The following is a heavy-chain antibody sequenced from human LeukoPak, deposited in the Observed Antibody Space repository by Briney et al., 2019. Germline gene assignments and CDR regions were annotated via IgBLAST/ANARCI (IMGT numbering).Heavy chain of an antibody. Sequence: SETLSLTCSVSGGSISSGSYHWGWIRQPPENGLEWLGRIYYSGNTYYNPSLKSRVTISVDTSKNQFSLKLSSVTAADTAVYYCARHRSGGYSYGVLDYWGQGTLVTVSS. D-gene: IGHD5-18*01. CDR2: IYYSGNT. CDR1: GGSISSGSYH. CDR3: ARHRSGGYSYGVLDY. V-gene: IGHV4-39*01. J-gene: IGHJ4*02.